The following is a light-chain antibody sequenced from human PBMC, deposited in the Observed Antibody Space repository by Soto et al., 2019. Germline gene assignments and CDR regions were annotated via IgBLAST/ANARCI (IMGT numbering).Light chain of an antibody. Sequence: QSALTQPRSVSGSPGQSATISCTGTSSDVGGYNYVSWYQQYPGKAPKLMIYDVNKRPSGVPDRFSGSKSGNTASLTISGLQAEDEADYYCCSYAGSNTLIFGGGTKVTVL. V-gene: IGLV2-11*01. CDR1: SSDVGGYNY. CDR2: DVN. J-gene: IGLJ2*01. CDR3: CSYAGSNTLI.